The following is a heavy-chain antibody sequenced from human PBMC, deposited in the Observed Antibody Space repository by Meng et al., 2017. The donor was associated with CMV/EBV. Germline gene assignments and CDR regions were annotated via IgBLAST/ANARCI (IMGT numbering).Heavy chain of an antibody. CDR2: IIPILGIA. CDR3: ARYSSSQGYFDY. Sequence: CKGSGGTFSSLSIHLLRQAPGTALAWTAAIIPILGIATSAPTFQGRVTITADKSTSTAYMELSSLRAEDTAVYYCARYSSSQGYFDYWGQGTLVTVSS. CDR1: GGTFSSLS. J-gene: IGHJ4*02. V-gene: IGHV1-69*10. D-gene: IGHD6-13*01.